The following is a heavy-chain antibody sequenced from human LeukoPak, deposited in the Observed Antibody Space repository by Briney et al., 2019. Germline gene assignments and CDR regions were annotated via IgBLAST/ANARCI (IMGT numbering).Heavy chain of an antibody. Sequence: GTSLRLSCAVSGFTISSHGMHWVRQAPGKGLEWVAMIAYHGNTEYYGDSVKGRFTISRDNSKNTLYLQMDSLRAEDTAVYHCAKDWGSGGWYNYFDPWGQGTLVTVSS. CDR2: IAYHGNTE. J-gene: IGHJ5*02. V-gene: IGHV3-30*18. CDR3: AKDWGSGGWYNYFDP. D-gene: IGHD6-19*01. CDR1: GFTISSHG.